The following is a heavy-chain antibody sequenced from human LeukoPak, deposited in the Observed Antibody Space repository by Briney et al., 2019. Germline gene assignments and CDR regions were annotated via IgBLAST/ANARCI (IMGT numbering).Heavy chain of an antibody. CDR1: GFTFSSYA. D-gene: IGHD3-22*01. CDR3: ARVGSYYDSTHDAFDI. Sequence: GGSLRLSCAASGFTFSSYAMSWVRQAPGKGLEWVSTISGSGGSTYYADSVKGRFTISRDNSKNTLYLQMNSLRAEDTAVYYCARVGSYYDSTHDAFDIWGQGTMVTVSS. V-gene: IGHV3-23*01. J-gene: IGHJ3*02. CDR2: ISGSGGST.